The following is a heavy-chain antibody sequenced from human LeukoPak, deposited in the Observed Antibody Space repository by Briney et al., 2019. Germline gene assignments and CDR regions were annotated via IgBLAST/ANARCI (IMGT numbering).Heavy chain of an antibody. J-gene: IGHJ4*02. D-gene: IGHD6-19*01. CDR2: IYYSGST. CDR3: AREDSSGTKPFDY. Sequence: PSETLSLTCTVSGGSISSSSYYWGWIRQPPGKGLEWIGNIYYSGSTNYNPSLKSRVTISVDTSKNQFSLKLSSVTAADTAVYYCAREDSSGTKPFDYWGQGTLVTVSS. CDR1: GGSISSSSYY. V-gene: IGHV4-39*07.